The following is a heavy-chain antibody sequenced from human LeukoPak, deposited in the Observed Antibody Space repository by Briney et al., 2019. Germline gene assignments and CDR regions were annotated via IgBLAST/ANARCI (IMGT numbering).Heavy chain of an antibody. CDR1: GFTFSIYA. CDR3: AKDRPNYYESNGHYYRRDGDY. Sequence: GGSLRLSCAASGFTFSIYAMSWVRQAPGQGLEWVSSISSRSDYTYYEDSVKGRFTISRDNSQNTLYLQMNSLRAEDTAIYYCAKDRPNYYESNGHYYRRDGDYWGQGTLVTVSS. V-gene: IGHV3-23*01. J-gene: IGHJ4*02. D-gene: IGHD3-22*01. CDR2: ISSRSDYT.